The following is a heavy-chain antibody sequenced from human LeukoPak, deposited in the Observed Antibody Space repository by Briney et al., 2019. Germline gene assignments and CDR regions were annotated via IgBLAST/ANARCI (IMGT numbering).Heavy chain of an antibody. CDR3: ARDRSGSYPESPPGAFDI. CDR2: IKQDGSEK. Sequence: PGGSLRLSFAASGFTFSSYWMSWVRQAPGKGLEWVANIKQDGSEKYYVDSVKGRFTISRDNAKNSLYLQMNSLRAEDTAVYYCARDRSGSYPESPPGAFDIWGQGTMVTVSS. D-gene: IGHD1-26*01. J-gene: IGHJ3*02. CDR1: GFTFSSYW. V-gene: IGHV3-7*01.